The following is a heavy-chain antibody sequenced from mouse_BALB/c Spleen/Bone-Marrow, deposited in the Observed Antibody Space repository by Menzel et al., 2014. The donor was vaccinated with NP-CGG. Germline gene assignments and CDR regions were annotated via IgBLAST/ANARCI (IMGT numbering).Heavy chain of an antibody. Sequence: QVQLQQSGAELAKPGASVKMSCEASGYTFTSYWMHWVKQRPGQGLEWIGYINPSTGYTEYNQKFKDKATLTADKSSSTAYMQLSSLTSEDSAVYYCARSGDYGGFDYWGQGTTLTVSS. D-gene: IGHD2-4*01. V-gene: IGHV1-7*01. CDR2: INPSTGYT. CDR1: GYTFTSYW. J-gene: IGHJ2*01. CDR3: ARSGDYGGFDY.